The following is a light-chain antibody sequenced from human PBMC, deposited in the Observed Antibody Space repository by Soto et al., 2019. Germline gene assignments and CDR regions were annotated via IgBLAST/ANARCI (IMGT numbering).Light chain of an antibody. CDR1: SSDVGGYNY. Sequence: QSVLTQPRSVSGSPGQSVTISCTGTSSDVGGYNYVSWYQHHPGKAPKLIIYDVTKRPSGVPDRFSGSKSDNTASLTISGLQTEDEADYYCCSYAGSCTLTFGGGTKVTVL. CDR3: CSYAGSCTLT. CDR2: DVT. J-gene: IGLJ2*01. V-gene: IGLV2-11*01.